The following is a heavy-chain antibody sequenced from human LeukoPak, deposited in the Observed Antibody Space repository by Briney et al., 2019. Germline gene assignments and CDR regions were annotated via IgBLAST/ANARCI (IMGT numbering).Heavy chain of an antibody. CDR1: GFTFSSYS. D-gene: IGHD3-22*01. CDR3: ARLLRDSSGYPIPDY. Sequence: GGSLRLSCAASGFTFSSYSMNWVRQAPGKGLEWVSSISSSSGYIYYADSVKGRFTISRDNAKNSLYLQMNSLRAEDTAVYYCARLLRDSSGYPIPDYWGQGTLVTVSS. V-gene: IGHV3-21*01. CDR2: ISSSSGYI. J-gene: IGHJ4*02.